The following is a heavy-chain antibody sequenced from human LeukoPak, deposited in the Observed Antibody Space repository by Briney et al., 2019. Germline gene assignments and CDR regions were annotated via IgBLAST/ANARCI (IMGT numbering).Heavy chain of an antibody. J-gene: IGHJ3*02. CDR3: ARAGKLMITMVRGALASRDAFHI. CDR1: GYTFTSYD. V-gene: IGHV1-2*02. Sequence: ASVKVSCKASGYTFTSYDINWVRQATGQGLEWMGWINPNSGGTNYAQKFQGRVSITRDTSISTAYMELSRLRSDDTAVYYCARAGKLMITMVRGALASRDAFHIWGQGTMVTVSS. D-gene: IGHD3-10*01. CDR2: INPNSGGT.